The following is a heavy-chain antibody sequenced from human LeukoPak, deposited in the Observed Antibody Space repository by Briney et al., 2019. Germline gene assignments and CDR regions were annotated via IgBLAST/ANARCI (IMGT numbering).Heavy chain of an antibody. Sequence: PGRSLRLSCAASGFTFSSYAMHWVRQAPGKGLEWVALISYDGSNKYYADSVKGRFTISRDNSKNTLYLQMNSLRAEDTAVYYCAKGAHSQHTAMVTYYYMDVWGKGTTVTISS. D-gene: IGHD5-18*01. CDR1: GFTFSSYA. CDR3: AKGAHSQHTAMVTYYYMDV. CDR2: ISYDGSNK. V-gene: IGHV3-30*04. J-gene: IGHJ6*03.